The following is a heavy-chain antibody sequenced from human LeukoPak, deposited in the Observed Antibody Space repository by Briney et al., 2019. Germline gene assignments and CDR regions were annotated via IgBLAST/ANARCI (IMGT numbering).Heavy chain of an antibody. CDR1: GFTFSSYW. D-gene: IGHD1-7*01. V-gene: IGHV3-7*02. CDR3: ASFYNWNSGWFDS. CDR2: IKEDGSEK. Sequence: PGGSLRLSCAASGFTFSSYWMSWVRQAPGKGLEWVANIKEDGSEKNHVDSVKGRFTISRDNAKNSLYLQMNSLRAEDTAVYYCASFYNWNSGWFDSWGQGTLVTVSS. J-gene: IGHJ5*01.